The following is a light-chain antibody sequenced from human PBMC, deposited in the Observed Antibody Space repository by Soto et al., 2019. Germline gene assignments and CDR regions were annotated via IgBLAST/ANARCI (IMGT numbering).Light chain of an antibody. J-gene: IGKJ1*01. CDR2: QAS. V-gene: IGKV1-5*03. Sequence: DIQMTQSRSSRSASVGDRVTVTCRASQSIEMHLNWYQQKPGKVPKLLIYQASSLESGVPLRFSGSASGTEFTLTISSLQPDDFATYYCQHYNSYSEAFGQGTKVDIK. CDR1: QSIEMH. CDR3: QHYNSYSEA.